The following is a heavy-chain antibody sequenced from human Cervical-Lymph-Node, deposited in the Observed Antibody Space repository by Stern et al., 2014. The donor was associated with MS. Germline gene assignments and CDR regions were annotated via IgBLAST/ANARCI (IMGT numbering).Heavy chain of an antibody. CDR2: VSYERPQR. D-gene: IGHD3-10*01. CDR3: ARGGRGVGLEY. CDR1: GFTFSTYA. Sequence: QVQRGQSGGGVVQPGRSLSLSCVASGFTFSTYAMHWVRQDPGTGLAWVSFVSYERPQRHSTDSVKARFSIARYNSKNTLYLHMNSLRDEDTAVYFCARGGRGVGLEYWGQGALVTVSS. J-gene: IGHJ4*02. V-gene: IGHV3-30-3*01.